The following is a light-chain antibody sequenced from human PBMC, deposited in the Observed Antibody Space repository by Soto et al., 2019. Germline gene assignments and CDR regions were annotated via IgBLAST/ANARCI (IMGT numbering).Light chain of an antibody. Sequence: QSVLAQPASVSGFPGQSITISCTGSSSDVGRYNLVSCYQQHPGKAPKLIIYEVFKRPSGVSNRFSGSKSGNTASLTVSGLQAEDEAYYYCCSYAGIFVFGPGTKVTVL. CDR2: EVF. J-gene: IGLJ1*01. CDR3: CSYAGIFV. V-gene: IGLV2-23*02. CDR1: SSDVGRYNL.